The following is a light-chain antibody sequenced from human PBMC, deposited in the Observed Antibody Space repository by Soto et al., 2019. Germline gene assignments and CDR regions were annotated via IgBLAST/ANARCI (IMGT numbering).Light chain of an antibody. CDR1: QDISSF. CDR3: QQLNSYPLT. J-gene: IGKJ5*01. V-gene: IGKV1-9*01. CDR2: AAS. Sequence: ELTQSPSSQSPSILARVTITCRASQDISSFLAWYPQKPGKAPKLLIYAASTLQSGVPSRFSGSGSGTDFTLTISSLQPEEFATYFCQQLNSYPLTVGQGTRLENK.